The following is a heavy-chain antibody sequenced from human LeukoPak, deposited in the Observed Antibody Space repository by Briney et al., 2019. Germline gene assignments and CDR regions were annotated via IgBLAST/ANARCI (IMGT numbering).Heavy chain of an antibody. D-gene: IGHD5-12*01. V-gene: IGHV3-7*01. CDR1: GFTFSSYS. CDR3: VRDGGVSGYDLLDY. J-gene: IGHJ4*02. CDR2: INQDGSEE. Sequence: GGSLRLSCAASGFTFSSYSMNWVRQAPGKGLEWVAHINQDGSEEHYMDSVKARFIISRDNAKNSLSLQMDSLRAEDTAVYYCVRDGGVSGYDLLDYWGQGTLVTVSS.